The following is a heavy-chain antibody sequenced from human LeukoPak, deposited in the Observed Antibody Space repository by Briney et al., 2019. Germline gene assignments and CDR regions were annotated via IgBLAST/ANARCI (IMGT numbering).Heavy chain of an antibody. J-gene: IGHJ4*02. V-gene: IGHV1-2*02. Sequence: GASVKVSCKASGYTFTGYYMHWVRQAPGQGLEWMGWINPNSGGTNYALKFQGRVTMTRDTSISTAYMELSRLRSDDTAVYYCARIEGDYYGSGSEFDYWGQGTLVTVSS. CDR2: INPNSGGT. D-gene: IGHD3-10*01. CDR3: ARIEGDYYGSGSEFDY. CDR1: GYTFTGYY.